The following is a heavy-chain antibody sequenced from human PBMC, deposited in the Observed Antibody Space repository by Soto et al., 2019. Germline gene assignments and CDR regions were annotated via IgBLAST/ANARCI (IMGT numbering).Heavy chain of an antibody. CDR1: GGSISSGGYY. V-gene: IGHV4-31*03. Sequence: PSETLSLTCTVSGGSISSGGYYWSWIRQHPGKGLEWIGYIYYSGSTYYHPSLKSRVTISVDTSKNQFSLKLSSVTAADTAGYYCARELLAYCSSTSCYTPGSPLYNYYGMCVQGRGSTVTVCS. J-gene: IGHJ6*01. CDR2: IYYSGST. D-gene: IGHD2-2*02. CDR3: ARELLAYCSSTSCYTPGSPLYNYYGMCV.